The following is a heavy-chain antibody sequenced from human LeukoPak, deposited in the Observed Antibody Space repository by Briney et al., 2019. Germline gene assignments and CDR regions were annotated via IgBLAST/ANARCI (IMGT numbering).Heavy chain of an antibody. J-gene: IGHJ4*02. V-gene: IGHV4-39*01. Sequence: SETLSLTCTVSGGSISSSSYYWGWIRQPPGKGLEWIGSIYYSGSTYYNPSLKSRVTISVDTSKNQFSLKLSSVTAADTAAYYCARQWHGGDYWGQGTLVTVSS. CDR1: GGSISSSSYY. D-gene: IGHD2-15*01. CDR2: IYYSGST. CDR3: ARQWHGGDY.